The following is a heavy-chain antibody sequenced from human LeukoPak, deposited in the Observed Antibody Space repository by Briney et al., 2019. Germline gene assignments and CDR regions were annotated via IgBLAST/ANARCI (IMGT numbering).Heavy chain of an antibody. CDR2: ISYSGRT. CDR1: GGSISNSGFY. J-gene: IGHJ4*02. V-gene: IGHV4-39*01. CDR3: ARPGGKYDY. Sequence: TSETLSFTCTVSGGSISNSGFYWGWIRQPPGKGLEWIGSISYSGRTYYNPSLKSRVTISVDTSKNQFSLKLSSVTAADTAVYYCARPGGKYDYWGQGTLVTVSS. D-gene: IGHD3-16*01.